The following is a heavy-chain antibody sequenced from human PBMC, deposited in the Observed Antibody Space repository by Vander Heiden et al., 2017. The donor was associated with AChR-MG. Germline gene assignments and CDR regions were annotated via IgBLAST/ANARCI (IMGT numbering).Heavy chain of an antibody. J-gene: IGHJ3*02. CDR2: INHSGST. CDR1: GGSFSGYY. Sequence: QVQLQQWGAGLLKPSATLSLTCAVYGGSFSGYYWSWIRQPPGKGLEGIGEINHSGSTNYNPSLKSRVTISVDTSKNQFSLKLSSVTAADTAVYYCARGRSPDAFDIWGQGTMVTVSS. V-gene: IGHV4-34*01. CDR3: ARGRSPDAFDI.